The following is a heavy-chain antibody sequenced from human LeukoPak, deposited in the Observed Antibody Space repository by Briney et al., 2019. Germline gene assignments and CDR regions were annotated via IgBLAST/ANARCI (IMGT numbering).Heavy chain of an antibody. Sequence: SETLSLTCSVSGGSINSDYWSWIRQPPGKGLEWIGYIHSSGSTNYNPSLKSRVTISVDTSKNHFSLKLSSVTAADTAVYYCARDIRLQRSNNWYFNGMEVWGQGTTVTVSS. CDR2: IHSSGST. CDR3: ARDIRLQRSNNWYFNGMEV. J-gene: IGHJ6*02. D-gene: IGHD1-1*01. V-gene: IGHV4-59*01. CDR1: GGSINSDY.